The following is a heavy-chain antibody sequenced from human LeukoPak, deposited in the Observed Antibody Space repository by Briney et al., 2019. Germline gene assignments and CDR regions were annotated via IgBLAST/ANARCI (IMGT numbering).Heavy chain of an antibody. CDR1: LYTFTNYY. J-gene: IGHJ4*02. V-gene: IGHV1-46*01. CDR3: ARDHEYYYGSGSYYPGGCDY. Sequence: ASVNVSFQASLYTFTNYYMHWVRQAPAQGLAWMGIINPSGGSKSYAQKLQGRVTRTRDTSTSTVYMELRCLRSEDTAVYYCARDHEYYYGSGSYYPGGCDYWGQGTLVTVSS. CDR2: INPSGGSK. D-gene: IGHD3-10*01.